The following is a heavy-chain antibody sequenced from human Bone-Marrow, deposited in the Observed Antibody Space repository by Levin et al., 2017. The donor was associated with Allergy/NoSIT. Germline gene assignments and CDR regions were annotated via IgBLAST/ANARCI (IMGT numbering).Heavy chain of an antibody. Sequence: PSETLSLTCALYGGSFSGHYWAWIRQPPGRGLEWIGEINHRGYATYNPSLMGRGAMSVDMSKRQASLTLTSLSAADTGGYYCARGGIAAGTTFDVWGQGTAVTVSS. V-gene: IGHV4-34*01. D-gene: IGHD1-14*01. CDR2: INHRGYA. CDR3: ARGGIAAGTTFDV. CDR1: GGSFSGHY. J-gene: IGHJ3*01.